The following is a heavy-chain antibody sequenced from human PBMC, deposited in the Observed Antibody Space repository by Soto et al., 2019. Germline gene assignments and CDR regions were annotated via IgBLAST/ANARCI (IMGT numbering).Heavy chain of an antibody. CDR3: AKGDDCSGGICYFRTFDY. CDR1: GFTFSSYA. CDR2: ISGSGGST. J-gene: IGHJ4*02. Sequence: EVQLLESGGGLVQPGGSLRLSCAASGFTFSSYAMSWVRQAPGKGLEWVSAISGSGGSTYYADSVKGWFTISRDNSTNTLYLQMNSVRAEVTAVYYCAKGDDCSGGICYFRTFDYWGQGTLVTVSS. D-gene: IGHD2-15*01. V-gene: IGHV3-23*01.